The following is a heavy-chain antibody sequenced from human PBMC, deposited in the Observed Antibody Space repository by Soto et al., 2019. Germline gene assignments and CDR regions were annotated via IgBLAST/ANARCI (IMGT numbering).Heavy chain of an antibody. Sequence: ASVKVSCKASGYTFTGYYMHWVRQAPGQGLEWMGWINPNSGGTNYAQKFQGRVTMTRDTSINTAYMELSRLRSDDTAVYYCARNRRTGTLYFDYWGQGTLVTVSS. CDR1: GYTFTGYY. D-gene: IGHD7-27*01. J-gene: IGHJ4*02. CDR3: ARNRRTGTLYFDY. CDR2: INPNSGGT. V-gene: IGHV1-2*02.